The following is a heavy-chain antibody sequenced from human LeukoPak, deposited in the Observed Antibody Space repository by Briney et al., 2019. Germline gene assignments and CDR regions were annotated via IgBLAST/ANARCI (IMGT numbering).Heavy chain of an antibody. J-gene: IGHJ3*02. V-gene: IGHV4-61*02. CDR2: IYTSGST. CDR1: GGSISSGSYY. CDR3: ARSYYYDSSAKGAFDI. D-gene: IGHD3-22*01. Sequence: SETLSLTCTVSGGSISSGSYYWSWIRQPAGKGLEWIGRIYTSGSTNYNPSLKSRVTISVDTSKNQFSLKLSSVTAADTAVYYCARSYYYDSSAKGAFDIWGQGTMVTVSS.